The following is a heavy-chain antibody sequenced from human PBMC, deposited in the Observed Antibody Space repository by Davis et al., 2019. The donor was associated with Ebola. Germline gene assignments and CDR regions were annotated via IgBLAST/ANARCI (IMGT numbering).Heavy chain of an antibody. CDR1: GGSISSYY. V-gene: IGHV4-4*07. J-gene: IGHJ3*02. CDR3: ARYPEYYGSSPVAFDI. D-gene: IGHD3-10*01. CDR2: IYTSGST. Sequence: PSETLSLTCTVSGGSISSYYWSWIRQPAGKGLEWIGRIYTSGSTNYNPSLKSRVTISVDTSKNQFSLKLSSVTAADTAVYYCARYPEYYGSSPVAFDIWGQGTMVTVSS.